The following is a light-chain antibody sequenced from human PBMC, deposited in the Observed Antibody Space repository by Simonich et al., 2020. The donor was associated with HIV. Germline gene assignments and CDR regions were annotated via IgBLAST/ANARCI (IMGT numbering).Light chain of an antibody. CDR1: SNNVGSYP. J-gene: IGLJ1*01. V-gene: IGLV2-23*01. CDR2: GN. Sequence: QSALTQEASVSGTVGQKVTLSCTGMSNNVGSYPVGWYQQISHGAPKTVMFGNSLPAGIPDRFSGSKSGNTASLTISGLQAEDEADYYCCSYAGSSTPYVFGTGTKVTVL. CDR3: CSYAGSSTPYV.